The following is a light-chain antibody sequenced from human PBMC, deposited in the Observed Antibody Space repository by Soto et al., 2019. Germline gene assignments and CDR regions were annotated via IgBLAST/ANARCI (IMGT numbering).Light chain of an antibody. V-gene: IGKV3-15*01. CDR1: QSVSSD. CDR2: GAS. Sequence: EIVMTQSPPTLSVSPGERATLSCRASQSVSSDLAWYQQKPGQAPRLLIYGASTRATGIPARFSGSGSGTEFTLTISSLQSEAFAVYYCQQYNNWPPLTFGGGTKVEIK. CDR3: QQYNNWPPLT. J-gene: IGKJ4*01.